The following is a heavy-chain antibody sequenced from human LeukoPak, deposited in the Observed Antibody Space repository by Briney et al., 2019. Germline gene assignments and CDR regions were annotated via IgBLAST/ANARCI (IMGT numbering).Heavy chain of an antibody. J-gene: IGHJ6*02. CDR2: ISSSSSTI. D-gene: IGHD2-15*01. CDR3: AGALSGGYGMDV. V-gene: IGHV3-48*04. Sequence: GGSLRLSCAASGFTFSSYSMNWVRPAPGKGLEWVSYISSSSSTIYYADSVKGRFTISRDNAKNSLYLQMNSLRAEDTAVYYCAGALSGGYGMDVWGQGTTVTVSS. CDR1: GFTFSSYS.